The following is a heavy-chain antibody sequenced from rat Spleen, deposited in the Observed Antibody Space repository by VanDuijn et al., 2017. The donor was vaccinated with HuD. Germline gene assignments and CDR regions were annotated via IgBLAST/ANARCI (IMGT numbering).Heavy chain of an antibody. V-gene: IGHV5-29*01. Sequence: EVQLVESGGGLVQPGRSLKLSCAASGFTFSNYGMAWVRQAPTTGLEWVATISYGDSSGHSSTYYRDSAKGRFTISRDDAKSSLYLQMDSMRCEDTATYYCTREDGVVDAWGQGTLVTVSS. CDR1: GFTFSNYG. CDR3: TREDGVVDA. D-gene: IGHD4-4*01. J-gene: IGHJ3*01. CDR2: ISYGDSSGHSST.